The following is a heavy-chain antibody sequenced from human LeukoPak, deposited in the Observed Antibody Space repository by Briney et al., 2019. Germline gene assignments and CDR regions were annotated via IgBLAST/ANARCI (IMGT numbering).Heavy chain of an antibody. CDR2: ISSSSSYI. J-gene: IGHJ5*02. Sequence: PGGSLRLSCAASGFTFSSYSMNWVRQAPGKGLEWVSSISSSSSYIYYADSVKGRFTISRDNAKNSLYLQMNSLRAEDTAVYYCAKDLTVAGTPRYFLDWFDPWGQGTLVTVSS. D-gene: IGHD6-19*01. CDR3: AKDLTVAGTPRYFLDWFDP. CDR1: GFTFSSYS. V-gene: IGHV3-21*04.